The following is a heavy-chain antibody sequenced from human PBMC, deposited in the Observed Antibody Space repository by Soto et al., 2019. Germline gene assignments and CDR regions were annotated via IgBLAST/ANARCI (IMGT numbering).Heavy chain of an antibody. CDR1: GFTFDDYG. CDR3: ARERSHVLRSLEWLPHQGYYGMDV. J-gene: IGHJ6*02. D-gene: IGHD3-3*01. V-gene: IGHV3-20*04. CDR2: INWNGGST. Sequence: PGGSLRLSCAASGFTFDDYGMSWVRQAPGKGLEWVSGINWNGGSTGYADSVKGRFTISRDNAKNSLYLQMNSLRAEDTALYYCARERSHVLRSLEWLPHQGYYGMDVWGQGTTVTVSS.